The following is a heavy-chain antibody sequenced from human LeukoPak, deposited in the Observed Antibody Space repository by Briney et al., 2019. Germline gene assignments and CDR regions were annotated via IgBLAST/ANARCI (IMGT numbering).Heavy chain of an antibody. V-gene: IGHV1-8*01. Sequence: GASVKVSCKTSGYTFTSYDVNWVRQATGQGLEWMGYMNPNSGITGFAQKFQGRITMTWDTSINTAYMELGSLTSEDTAVYYCAREPRRFGDWGQGTLITVSS. CDR3: AREPRRFGD. J-gene: IGHJ4*02. CDR2: MNPNSGIT. D-gene: IGHD3-10*01. CDR1: GYTFTSYD.